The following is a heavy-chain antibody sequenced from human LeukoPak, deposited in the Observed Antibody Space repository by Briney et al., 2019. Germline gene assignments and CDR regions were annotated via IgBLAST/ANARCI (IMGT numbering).Heavy chain of an antibody. V-gene: IGHV4-4*07. D-gene: IGHD1-26*01. Sequence: PSETLSLTCTVSGGSISSYYWSWIRQPAGKGLEWIGRIYTSGSTNYNPSLKSRVTMSVDTSKNQFSLKLSSVTAADTAVYYCARGGATRGYNWFDPWGQGTLVTVSS. CDR1: GGSISSYY. CDR3: ARGGATRGYNWFDP. J-gene: IGHJ5*02. CDR2: IYTSGST.